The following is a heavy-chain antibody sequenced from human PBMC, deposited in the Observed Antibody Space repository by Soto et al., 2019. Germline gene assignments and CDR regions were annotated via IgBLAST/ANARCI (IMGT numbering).Heavy chain of an antibody. CDR3: VKMYGPGAYFFNS. J-gene: IGHJ5*01. V-gene: IGHV3-23*01. CDR1: GFAFSSHA. D-gene: IGHD2-8*01. Sequence: GGSLRLSCAASGFAFSSHALNWVRQAPGKGLEWVATITGSGGNTYSADSVKGRFAISRDNSKNTLYLQMNSLRAEDTALYYFVKMYGPGAYFFNSWGHGTLVTVSS. CDR2: ITGSGGNT.